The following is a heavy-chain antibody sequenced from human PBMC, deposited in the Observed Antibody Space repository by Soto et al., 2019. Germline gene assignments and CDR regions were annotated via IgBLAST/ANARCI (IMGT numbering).Heavy chain of an antibody. Sequence: GESLKISCRTSGYGFTSYWIAWVRQMPGKGLEWMGIIFPSDSDTRYSPSFQGQVTISADRSTSTVFLQWASLKASDTAVYFCARKDKSGYFNWFDPWGQGTLVT. J-gene: IGHJ5*02. CDR1: GYGFTSYW. V-gene: IGHV5-51*01. CDR2: IFPSDSDT. D-gene: IGHD3-22*01. CDR3: ARKDKSGYFNWFDP.